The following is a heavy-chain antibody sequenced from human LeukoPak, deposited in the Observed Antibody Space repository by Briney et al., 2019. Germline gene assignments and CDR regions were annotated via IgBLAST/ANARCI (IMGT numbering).Heavy chain of an antibody. CDR2: IYYRGST. CDR1: GGSISSGDYY. Sequence: PSETLSLTCTVSGGSISSGDYYWSWIRQHPGKGLEWIGYIYYRGSTYYNPSLKSRVTISVDTSKNQFSLRLSSVTAADTAVYYCARVVTVKVFDYWGQGTLVTVSS. D-gene: IGHD3-16*02. CDR3: ARVVTVKVFDY. J-gene: IGHJ4*02. V-gene: IGHV4-31*03.